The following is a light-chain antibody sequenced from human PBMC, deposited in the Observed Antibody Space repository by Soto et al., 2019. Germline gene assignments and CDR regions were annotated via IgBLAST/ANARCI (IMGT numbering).Light chain of an antibody. Sequence: PGERATLSCRASENVRTFLDWYQQKPGQAPRLLIHGASNRATGIPARFSGSGSGTDFTLTISNLEPEDFAVYYCQQHSHWPPWTFGQGTRVEI. J-gene: IGKJ1*01. CDR3: QQHSHWPPWT. CDR2: GAS. CDR1: ENVRTF. V-gene: IGKV3-11*01.